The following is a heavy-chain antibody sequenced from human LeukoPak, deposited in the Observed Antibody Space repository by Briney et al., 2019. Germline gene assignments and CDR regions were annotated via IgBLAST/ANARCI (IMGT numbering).Heavy chain of an antibody. D-gene: IGHD3-22*01. CDR3: AKDDYYYDSSGYSGWFDP. J-gene: IGHJ5*02. CDR2: ISGSGGST. V-gene: IGHV3-23*01. Sequence: PGGSLRLSCAASGFTFSSYAMSWVRQAPGKGLEWVSAISGSGGSTYYADSVKGRFTISRDNSKNTLYLQVNSLRAEDTAVYYCAKDDYYYDSSGYSGWFDPWGQGTLVTVSS. CDR1: GFTFSSYA.